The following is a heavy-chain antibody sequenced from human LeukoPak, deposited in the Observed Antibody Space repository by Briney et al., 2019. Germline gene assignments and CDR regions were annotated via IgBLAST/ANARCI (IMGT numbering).Heavy chain of an antibody. V-gene: IGHV3-23*01. CDR1: GFTFSSYA. D-gene: IGHD6-19*01. Sequence: GGSLRLSCAASGFTFSSYAMSWVRQAPGKGLEWVSAISGSGGSTYYADSVKGRFTISRDNSKNSLYLQMNSLRAEDTALYYCAKDMFGRSGCLDYWGQGTLVTVSS. J-gene: IGHJ4*02. CDR3: AKDMFGRSGCLDY. CDR2: ISGSGGST.